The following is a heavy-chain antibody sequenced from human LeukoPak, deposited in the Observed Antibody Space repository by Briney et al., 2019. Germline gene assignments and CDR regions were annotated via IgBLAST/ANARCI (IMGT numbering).Heavy chain of an antibody. CDR1: GFTFSDFY. D-gene: IGHD1-26*01. CDR2: ISSSGSTI. CDR3: AGRAMWELPPSY. V-gene: IGHV3-11*01. Sequence: QSGGSLRLSCAASGFTFSDFYMSWIRQAPGKGLEWLSYISSSGSTIYYADSVKCRFTISRDNAKNSVYLQMNSLRAEDTAVYYCAGRAMWELPPSYWGQGTLVTVSS. J-gene: IGHJ4*02.